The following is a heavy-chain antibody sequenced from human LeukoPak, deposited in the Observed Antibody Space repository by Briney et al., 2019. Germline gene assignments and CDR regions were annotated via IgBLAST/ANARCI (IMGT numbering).Heavy chain of an antibody. CDR2: IYYSGRT. D-gene: IGHD3-3*01. J-gene: IGHJ5*02. CDR1: GGSISSSSYY. Sequence: SETLSLTCTVSGGSISSSSYYWGWIRQPPGKGLEWIGSIYYSGRTYYNPSLKSRVTISVDTSKNQFSLKLGSVTAADTAVYYCTPQTADYDFWSGYYTRGSRRWFDPWGQGTLVTVSS. V-gene: IGHV4-39*01. CDR3: TPQTADYDFWSGYYTRGSRRWFDP.